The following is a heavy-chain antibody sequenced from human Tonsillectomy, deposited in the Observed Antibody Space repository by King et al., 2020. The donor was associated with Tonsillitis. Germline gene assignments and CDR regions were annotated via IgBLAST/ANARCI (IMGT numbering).Heavy chain of an antibody. Sequence: QLQESGPGLVKPSETLSLTCTVSGGSISSYYWSWIRQPPGKRLEWIGYIYYSGSTNYNPSLKSRVTISVDTSKNQFSLKLNSVTAADTAVYYCARRNYYDSSGYPYFDYWGQGTLVTVSS. CDR2: IYYSGST. J-gene: IGHJ4*02. V-gene: IGHV4-59*08. D-gene: IGHD3-22*01. CDR1: GGSISSYY. CDR3: ARRNYYDSSGYPYFDY.